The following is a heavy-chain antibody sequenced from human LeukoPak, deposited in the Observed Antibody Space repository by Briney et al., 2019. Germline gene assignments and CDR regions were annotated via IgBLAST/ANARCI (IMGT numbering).Heavy chain of an antibody. CDR2: ISAYNGNT. J-gene: IGHJ4*02. CDR3: ARDTARITTPGGPDY. Sequence: GASVKVSCKASGHTFTSYGISWVRQAPGQGLEWMGWISAYNGNTNYAQKLQGRVTMTTDTSTSTAYMELRSLTSDDTALYYCARDTARITTPGGPDYWGQGTLVTVSS. D-gene: IGHD6-13*01. CDR1: GHTFTSYG. V-gene: IGHV1-18*01.